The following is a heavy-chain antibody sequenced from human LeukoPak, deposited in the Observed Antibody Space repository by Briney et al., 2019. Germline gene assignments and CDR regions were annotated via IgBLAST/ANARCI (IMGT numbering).Heavy chain of an antibody. CDR1: GFTFSTYA. J-gene: IGHJ4*02. CDR2: IWSDSTNK. D-gene: IGHD4-17*01. CDR3: ARDRLTTVTTFHFDY. V-gene: IGHV3-33*01. Sequence: PGGSLRLSCAASGFTFSTYAMHWVRQAPGKGLEWVAVIWSDSTNKYHADSVRGRFTISGDNSKNTLYLQMSSLRAEDTAMYYCARDRLTTVTTFHFDYWGQGTLVTVSS.